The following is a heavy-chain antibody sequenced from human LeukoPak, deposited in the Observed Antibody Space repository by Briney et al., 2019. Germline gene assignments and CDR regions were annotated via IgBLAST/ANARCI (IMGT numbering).Heavy chain of an antibody. CDR3: ARLTQYCSGDSCSDY. J-gene: IGHJ4*02. CDR2: IIPIFGTA. Sequence: RASVKVSCKTSGGTFSNYAITWVRQAPGQGLEWMGGIIPIFGTATYAQKFQGRVSITADESTSTAYMELSGLRSEDTAVYYCARLTQYCSGDSCSDYWGQGTLVTVSS. V-gene: IGHV1-69*01. D-gene: IGHD2-15*01. CDR1: GGTFSNYA.